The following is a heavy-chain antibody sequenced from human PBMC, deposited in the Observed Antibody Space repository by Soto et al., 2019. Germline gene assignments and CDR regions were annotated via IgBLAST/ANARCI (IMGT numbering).Heavy chain of an antibody. CDR3: ASPRRLLTKYAFDI. V-gene: IGHV4-38-2*01. CDR2: INHSGST. D-gene: IGHD1-26*01. Sequence: SETLSLSCAVSGDSISSGYYWAWIRQPPGKGLEWIGEINHSGSTNYNPSLKSRVTISVDTSKNQFSLKLSSVTAADTAVYYCASPRRLLTKYAFDIWGQGTMVTV. CDR1: GDSISSGYY. J-gene: IGHJ3*02.